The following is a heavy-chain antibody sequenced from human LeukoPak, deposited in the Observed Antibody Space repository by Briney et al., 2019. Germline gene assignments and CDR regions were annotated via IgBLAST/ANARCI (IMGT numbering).Heavy chain of an antibody. D-gene: IGHD3-10*01. V-gene: IGHV4-4*07. J-gene: IGHJ4*02. CDR3: ARVGLWFGESYFDY. CDR2: IYTSGST. CDR1: GGSISSYY. Sequence: SSETLSLTCTVSGGSISSYYWSWIRQPAGKGLEWIGRIYTSGSTNYNPSLKSRVTMSVDTSKNQFSLKLSSVTAADTAVYYCARVGLWFGESYFDYWGQGTLVTVSS.